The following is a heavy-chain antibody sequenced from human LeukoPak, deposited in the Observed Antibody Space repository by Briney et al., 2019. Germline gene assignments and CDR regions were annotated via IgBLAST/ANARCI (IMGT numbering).Heavy chain of an antibody. V-gene: IGHV3-66*01. Sequence: GGSLRLSCAASGFTVSSNYMSWVRQAPGKGLEWVSVIYSGGSTYYADSVKGRFTISRDNSKNTLYLQMNSLRAEDTAVYYCARVRIWSGIAAADSDYWGQGTLVTVSS. J-gene: IGHJ4*02. CDR2: IYSGGST. D-gene: IGHD6-13*01. CDR1: GFTVSSNY. CDR3: ARVRIWSGIAAADSDY.